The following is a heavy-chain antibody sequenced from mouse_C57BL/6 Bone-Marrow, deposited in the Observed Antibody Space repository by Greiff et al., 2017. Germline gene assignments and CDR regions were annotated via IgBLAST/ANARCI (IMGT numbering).Heavy chain of an antibody. CDR1: GYTFTSYG. Sequence: VQPQQSGAELARPGASVKLSCKASGYTFTSYGISWVKQRTGQGLEWIGEIYPRSGNSYYNEKFKGKATLTADKSSSTAYMELRSLTSEYSAVYFCATLGSTSYAMDYWGQGTSVTVSS. J-gene: IGHJ4*01. CDR2: IYPRSGNS. CDR3: ATLGSTSYAMDY. V-gene: IGHV1-81*01. D-gene: IGHD1-1*01.